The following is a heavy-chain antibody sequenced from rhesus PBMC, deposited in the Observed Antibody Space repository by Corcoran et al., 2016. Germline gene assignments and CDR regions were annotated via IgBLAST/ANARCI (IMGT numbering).Heavy chain of an antibody. CDR3: ARDLRSAGTVP. CDR2: ISYSGST. J-gene: IGHJ4*01. CDR1: GYSISSGYG. Sequence: QLQLQESGPGLVKPSETLSLTCAVSGYSISSGYGWSWIRQPPGKGLEWIGYISYSGSTIYNPSLKSRVTISRDTSKNQFSLKLSSVTAADTAVYYCARDLRSAGTVPWGQGVLVTVSS. V-gene: IGHV4-122*02. D-gene: IGHD5-24*01.